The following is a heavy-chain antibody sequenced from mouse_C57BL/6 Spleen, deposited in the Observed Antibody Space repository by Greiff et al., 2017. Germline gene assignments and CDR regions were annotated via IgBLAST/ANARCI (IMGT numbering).Heavy chain of an antibody. V-gene: IGHV1-82*01. CDR2: IYPGDGDT. CDR1: GYAFSSSW. J-gene: IGHJ4*01. Sequence: QVQLQQSGPELVKPGASVKISCKASGYAFSSSWMNWVKQRPGKGLEWIGRIYPGDGDTNYNGKFKGKATLTADKSSSTAYMQLSSLTSDDSAVYFCAWGYGEYYFAIGCWGQGTSVTVSS. CDR3: AWGYGEYYFAIGC. D-gene: IGHD2-13*01.